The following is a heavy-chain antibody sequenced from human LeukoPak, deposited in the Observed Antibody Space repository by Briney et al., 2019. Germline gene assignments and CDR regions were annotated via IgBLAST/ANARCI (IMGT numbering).Heavy chain of an antibody. D-gene: IGHD6-25*01. CDR2: INQESSEK. V-gene: IGHV3-7*01. CDR3: AREADRSFGY. Sequence: PGGSLRLSCAASGFRFSGFWMSWVRQAPGKGPEWVANINQESSEKYYVDSVRGRFTISRDNAKNSLSLQMNSLRVEDTAVYYCAREADRSFGYWGQGNEVTVSS. J-gene: IGHJ4*02. CDR1: GFRFSGFW.